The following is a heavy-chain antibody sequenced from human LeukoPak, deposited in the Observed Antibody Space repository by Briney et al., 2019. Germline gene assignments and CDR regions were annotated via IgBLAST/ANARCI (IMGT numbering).Heavy chain of an antibody. V-gene: IGHV3-30*03. J-gene: IGHJ4*02. Sequence: GGSLRLSCVASGFTFKNFGVHWVRQAPGKGLEWVAVISFDGRNIHYGDSVKGRFTISRDNSKNTLYLQMNSLRAEDTAVYYCAREAYGSGNYPFDYWGEGTLVTVSS. CDR2: ISFDGRNI. CDR3: AREAYGSGNYPFDY. CDR1: GFTFKNFG. D-gene: IGHD3-10*01.